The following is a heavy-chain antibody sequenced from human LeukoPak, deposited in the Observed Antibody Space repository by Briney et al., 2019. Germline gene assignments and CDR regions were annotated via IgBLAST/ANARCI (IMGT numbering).Heavy chain of an antibody. D-gene: IGHD3-22*01. CDR3: ARVRNGYYDSSGYTIDY. CDR1: GFTFSKYW. CDR2: INPDDKSA. V-gene: IGHV3-74*01. J-gene: IGHJ4*02. Sequence: GGSLRLSCAASGFTFSKYWLHWLRQAPGKGLVWVSRINPDDKSASYADSVKGRFTIARDDARKTLYLQMNSLRAEDTAVYYCARVRNGYYDSSGYTIDYWGQGTLVTVSS.